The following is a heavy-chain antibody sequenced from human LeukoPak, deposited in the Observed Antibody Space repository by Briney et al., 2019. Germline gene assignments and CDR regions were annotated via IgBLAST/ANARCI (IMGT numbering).Heavy chain of an antibody. Sequence: GGSLRLSCAASGFTFSSYEMNWIRQAPGKGLEWVSYIISSVSTIYYADSVKGRFTTSRDNSKNTLYLQMNSLRAEDTAVYYCARHAGYSSSWYSSYYYYMDVWGKGTTVTISS. J-gene: IGHJ6*03. CDR2: IISSVSTI. CDR3: ARHAGYSSSWYSSYYYYMDV. D-gene: IGHD6-13*01. CDR1: GFTFSSYE. V-gene: IGHV3-48*03.